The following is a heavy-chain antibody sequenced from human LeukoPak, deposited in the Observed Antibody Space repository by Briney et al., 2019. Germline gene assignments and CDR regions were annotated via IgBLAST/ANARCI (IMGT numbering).Heavy chain of an antibody. Sequence: PGGSLRLSCAASGFTFSSYSMNWVRQAPGKGLEWVAVISYDGSNTYYADSVKGRFTISRDNSKNTLYLQMNSLRAEDTAIYYCAKDRGFGVFFQHYFDYWGQGTLVTVSS. D-gene: IGHD3-10*01. CDR2: ISYDGSNT. CDR1: GFTFSSYS. CDR3: AKDRGFGVFFQHYFDY. V-gene: IGHV3-30*18. J-gene: IGHJ4*02.